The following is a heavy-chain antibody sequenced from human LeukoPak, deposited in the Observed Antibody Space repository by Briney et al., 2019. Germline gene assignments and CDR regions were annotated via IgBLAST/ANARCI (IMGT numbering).Heavy chain of an antibody. D-gene: IGHD3-10*01. CDR1: GGSVSSTTYY. J-gene: IGHJ4*02. Sequence: PSETLSLACTVSGGSVSSTTYYWSWIRQPPGKGLEWIASINYSGSTYYNPSLKSRVTISVDTSENQFSLKLSSVTAADTAVYYCARYVVYGSGKYYFDYWGQGTLVTVSS. CDR2: INYSGST. CDR3: ARYVVYGSGKYYFDY. V-gene: IGHV4-39*01.